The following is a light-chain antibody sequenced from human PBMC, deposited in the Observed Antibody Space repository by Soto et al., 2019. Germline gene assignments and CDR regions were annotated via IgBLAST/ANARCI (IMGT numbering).Light chain of an antibody. J-gene: IGKJ1*01. V-gene: IGKV3-11*01. CDR2: DAS. CDR1: QSVSSY. CDR3: QQRGKWPWT. Sequence: EIVLTQSPATLSLSPGERATISCRASQSVSSYLAWYQQKPGQAPRLLIYDASNRATGIPDRFSGSGSGTDFTLTSSGLDTEDFSVYYCQQRGKWPWTFGQGNKLDIQ.